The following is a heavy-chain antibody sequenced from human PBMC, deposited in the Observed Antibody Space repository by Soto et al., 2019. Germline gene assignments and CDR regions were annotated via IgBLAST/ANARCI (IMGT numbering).Heavy chain of an antibody. V-gene: IGHV4-31*03. D-gene: IGHD3-9*01. CDR2: IYYSGST. CDR3: ARDFRYFGRYGDRDDAFDI. Sequence: SETLSLTCTVSGGSISSGGYYWSWIRQHPGKGLEWIGYIYYSGSTYYNPSLKSRVTISVDTSKNQFSLKLSSVTAADTAVYYCARDFRYFGRYGDRDDAFDIWGQGTMVTVSS. CDR1: GGSISSGGYY. J-gene: IGHJ3*02.